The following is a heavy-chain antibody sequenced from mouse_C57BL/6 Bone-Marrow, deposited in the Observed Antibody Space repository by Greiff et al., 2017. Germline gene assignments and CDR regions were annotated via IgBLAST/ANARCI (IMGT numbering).Heavy chain of an antibody. D-gene: IGHD1-1*01. CDR2: IYPGSGST. Sequence: QVQLQQPGAELVKPGASVKMSCKASGYTFTSYWITWVKQRPGQGLEWIGDIYPGSGSTNYNEKFKSKATLTVDRSSNTAYMQFSSLTSEDSAVYGCARRLRLYYLDYWGQGTTLTVSS. CDR1: GYTFTSYW. V-gene: IGHV1-55*01. J-gene: IGHJ2*01. CDR3: ARRLRLYYLDY.